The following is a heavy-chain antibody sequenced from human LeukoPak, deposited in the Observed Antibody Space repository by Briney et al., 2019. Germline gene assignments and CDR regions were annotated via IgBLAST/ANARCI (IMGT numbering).Heavy chain of an antibody. CDR3: ARKGAGYSGYGIDY. CDR1: GFTFSSYG. V-gene: IGHV3-21*01. Sequence: GGSLRLSCAASGFTFSSYGMSWVRQAPGKGLEWVSSIGSSSSYIYYADSVKGRFTISRDNAKNSLYLQMNSLRAEDTAVFYCARKGAGYSGYGIDYWGQGTLVTVSS. J-gene: IGHJ4*02. CDR2: IGSSSSYI. D-gene: IGHD5-12*01.